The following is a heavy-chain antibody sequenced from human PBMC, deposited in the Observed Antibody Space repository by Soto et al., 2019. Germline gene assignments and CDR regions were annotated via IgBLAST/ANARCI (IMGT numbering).Heavy chain of an antibody. Sequence: PSETLSLTCAVSGYSISSGYYWGWIRQPPGKGLEWIGSIYHSGSTYYNPSLKSRVTISVDTSKNQFSLKLSSVTAADTAVYYCARDCGGDCYTVGYYYYGMDVWGQGTTVTVSS. V-gene: IGHV4-38-2*02. D-gene: IGHD2-21*02. CDR1: GYSISSGYY. J-gene: IGHJ6*02. CDR2: IYHSGST. CDR3: ARDCGGDCYTVGYYYYGMDV.